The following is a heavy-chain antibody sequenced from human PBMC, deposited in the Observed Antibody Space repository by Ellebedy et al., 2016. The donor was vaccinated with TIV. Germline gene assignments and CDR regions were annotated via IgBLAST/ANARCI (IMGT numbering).Heavy chain of an antibody. V-gene: IGHV3-23*01. CDR3: VKGRSGLQYYGIDV. CDR1: GFIFTACS. J-gene: IGHJ6*02. D-gene: IGHD3-10*01. Sequence: GESLKISXAASGFIFTACSMSWVRQAPGKGLEWVSSISPSGGDIYYADSVTGRFTISRDNSKNTLYLQMNSLRAEDTALYYCVKGRSGLQYYGIDVWGQGTTVTVSS. CDR2: ISPSGGDI.